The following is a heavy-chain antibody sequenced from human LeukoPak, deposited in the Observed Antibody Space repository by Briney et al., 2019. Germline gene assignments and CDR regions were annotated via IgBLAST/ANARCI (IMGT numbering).Heavy chain of an antibody. V-gene: IGHV4-59*08. CDR2: IYYSGST. J-gene: IGHJ1*01. D-gene: IGHD6-19*01. Sequence: PSETLSLTCTVSGGSISIYWSWIRQPPGKGLEWIGYIYYSGSTNYNPSLKSRVTISVDTSKNQFSLKLSSVTAADTAVYYCASISSGWYAASAEYFQHWGQGTLVTVSS. CDR1: GGSISIY. CDR3: ASISSGWYAASAEYFQH.